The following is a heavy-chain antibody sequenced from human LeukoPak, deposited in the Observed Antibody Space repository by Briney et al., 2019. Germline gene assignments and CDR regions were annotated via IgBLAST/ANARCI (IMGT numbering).Heavy chain of an antibody. D-gene: IGHD3-3*01. CDR1: GGSISSSSYY. CDR3: ASSMPYITIFGVVIIPKLYYFDY. Sequence: SETLSLTCTVSGGSISSSSYYWGWIRQPPGKGLEWIVSIYYSGSTYYNPSLKSRVTISVDTSKNQFSLKLSSVTAADTAVYYCASSMPYITIFGVVIIPKLYYFDYWGQGTLVTVSS. J-gene: IGHJ4*02. CDR2: IYYSGST. V-gene: IGHV4-39*01.